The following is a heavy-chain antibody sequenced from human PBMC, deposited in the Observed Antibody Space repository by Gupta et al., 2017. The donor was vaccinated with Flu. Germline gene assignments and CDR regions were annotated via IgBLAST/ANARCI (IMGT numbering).Heavy chain of an antibody. CDR2: MTYDGSKE. Sequence: HWVLQAPGKGLELVAVMTYDGSKEFYADSVKGRFTISRDNSMNTLYLQMNSLRAEEKAVYYCAKALRSFWVVITYASYMDVWGKGTTVPVSS. CDR3: AKALRSFWVVITYASYMDV. J-gene: IGHJ6*03. V-gene: IGHV3-30*18. D-gene: IGHD3-3*01.